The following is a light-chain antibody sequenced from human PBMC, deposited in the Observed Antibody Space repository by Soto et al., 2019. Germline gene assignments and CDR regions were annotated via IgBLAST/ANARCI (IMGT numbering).Light chain of an antibody. CDR2: SNN. Sequence: QSVLTQPHSASGTPGQRVTISCSGSSSNIGSNTVNWYQQLPGTAPKLLIYSNNQRPSGVPDRFSGSKSGTSASLAISGLQSEDEADYYCAAWDDSLNGRVVLGGGTKLTVL. J-gene: IGLJ2*01. V-gene: IGLV1-44*01. CDR3: AAWDDSLNGRVV. CDR1: SSNIGSNT.